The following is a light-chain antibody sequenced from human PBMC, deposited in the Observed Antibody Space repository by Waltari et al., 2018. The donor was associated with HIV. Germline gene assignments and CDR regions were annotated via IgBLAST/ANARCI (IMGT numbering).Light chain of an antibody. Sequence: QSALTQPRSVSGSPGQSVTISCTGTSGDVGGYDYISWYQQHPGKAPKLIIYDVDKRPSWVPDRFSGSKSDNTASLTISGLQAEDEADYYCCSYAGGPYVFGTETKVTVL. J-gene: IGLJ1*01. CDR2: DVD. CDR3: CSYAGGPYV. CDR1: SGDVGGYDY. V-gene: IGLV2-11*01.